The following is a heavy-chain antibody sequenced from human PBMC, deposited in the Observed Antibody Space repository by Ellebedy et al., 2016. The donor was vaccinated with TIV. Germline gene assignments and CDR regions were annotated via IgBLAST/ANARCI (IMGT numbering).Heavy chain of an antibody. CDR3: ARAKGGGGALDI. Sequence: PGGSLRLSCAASGFTFSSSLMHWVRQAQGKGLVWVSRINSDGSSTTYADSVKGRFTISRDNAKNTLCVQMNGLRVDDTAAYYCARAKGGGGALDIWGQGTMVTVSS. CDR1: GFTFSSSL. J-gene: IGHJ3*02. V-gene: IGHV3-74*01. CDR2: INSDGSST. D-gene: IGHD2-15*01.